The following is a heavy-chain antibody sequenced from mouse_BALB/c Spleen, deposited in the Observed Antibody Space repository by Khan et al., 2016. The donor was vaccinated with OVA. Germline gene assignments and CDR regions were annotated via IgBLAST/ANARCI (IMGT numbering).Heavy chain of an antibody. CDR2: ILPGSNSS. J-gene: IGHJ3*01. V-gene: IGHV1-9*01. D-gene: IGHD1-1*01. CDR3: ARGNYYGSTSWFGY. CDR1: GYTFSSYW. Sequence: QVRLQQSGAELMKPGASVKISCKATGYTFSSYWIEWVKQRPGHGLEWIGEILPGSNSSNYNERFKGKATITADKSSNTAYMQLSSLTSEDSAIYYCARGNYYGSTSWFGYWGQGTLVTVSA.